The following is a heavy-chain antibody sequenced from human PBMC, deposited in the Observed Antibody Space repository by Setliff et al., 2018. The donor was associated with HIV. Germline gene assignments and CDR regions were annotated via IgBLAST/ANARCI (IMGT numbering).Heavy chain of an antibody. CDR2: IYHSGST. Sequence: PSETLFLTCAVSGGSISSSNWWSWVRQPPGKGLEWIGEIYHSGSTNYNPSLKSRVTISVDKSKNQFSLTLSSVKGRFTILKDSARKVLFLQMNSLTADDTAIYYCARKWLAMESWGQGTLVTVSS. J-gene: IGHJ5*02. V-gene: IGHV4-4*02. D-gene: IGHD3-10*01. CDR3: ARKVLFLQMNSLTADDTAIYYCARKWLAMES. CDR1: GGSISSSNW.